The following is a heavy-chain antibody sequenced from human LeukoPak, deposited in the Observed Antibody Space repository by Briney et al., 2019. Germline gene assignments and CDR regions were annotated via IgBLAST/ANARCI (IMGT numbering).Heavy chain of an antibody. V-gene: IGHV3-21*01. CDR1: GFTFSTYT. D-gene: IGHD5-12*01. Sequence: PGGSLRLSCAASGFTFSTYTMNWVRPAPGKGLEWVSSISSSTNYIYYADSVKGRFTISRDNAKNSLYLQMNSLRAEDTAVYYCARDGGSGYDAYYFDYWGQGTLVTVSS. J-gene: IGHJ4*02. CDR3: ARDGGSGYDAYYFDY. CDR2: ISSSTNYI.